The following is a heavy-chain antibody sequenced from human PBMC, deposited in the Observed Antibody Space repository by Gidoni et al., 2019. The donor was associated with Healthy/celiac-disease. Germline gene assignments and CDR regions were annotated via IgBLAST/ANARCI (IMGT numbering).Heavy chain of an antibody. CDR3: ARAVVSLYYYYYMDV. CDR1: CGSISSCGYS. CDR2: IYQSGST. V-gene: IGHV4-30-2*01. J-gene: IGHJ6*03. D-gene: IGHD2-21*01. Sequence: QLQLQESGSGLVKPSQTLSLTCAVSCGSISSCGYSWSWIRQPPGKGLEWIGYIYQSGSTYYNPSLKSRVTISVDRSKNQFSLKLSSVTAADTAVYYCARAVVSLYYYYYMDVWGKGTTVTVSS.